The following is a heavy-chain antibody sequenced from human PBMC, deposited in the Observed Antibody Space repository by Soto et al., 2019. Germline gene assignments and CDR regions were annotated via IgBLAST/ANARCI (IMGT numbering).Heavy chain of an antibody. CDR3: ARLFSCSGGSCYSRFDY. D-gene: IGHD2-15*01. CDR1: GGSISSSSYY. Sequence: QLQLQESGPGLVKPSETLSLTCTVSGGSISSSSYYWGWIRQPPGKGLEWIGSIYYSGSTYYNPSLKSRVTISVATSKNQFSLKLSSVTAADTAVYYCARLFSCSGGSCYSRFDYWGQGTLVTVSS. J-gene: IGHJ4*02. CDR2: IYYSGST. V-gene: IGHV4-39*01.